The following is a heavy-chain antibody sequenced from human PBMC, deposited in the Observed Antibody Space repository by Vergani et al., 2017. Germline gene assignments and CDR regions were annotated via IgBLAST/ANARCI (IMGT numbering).Heavy chain of an antibody. V-gene: IGHV5-51*01. CDR2: IYPGDSDN. J-gene: IGHJ4*02. D-gene: IGHD5-12*01. CDR1: GYSFTSYW. CDR3: ARQSSGYDYEVFGNY. Sequence: EVQLVQSGAEVKKPGESLKISCKGSGYSFTSYWIGWVRQMPGKGLEWMGIIYPGDSDNSYSPSFQGQVTISADKYLSTAYLQWSSLKASDTAMYYCARQSSGYDYEVFGNYWGQGTLVTVSS.